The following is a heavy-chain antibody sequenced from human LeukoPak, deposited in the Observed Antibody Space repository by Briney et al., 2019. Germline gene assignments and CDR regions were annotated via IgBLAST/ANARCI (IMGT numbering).Heavy chain of an antibody. Sequence: PGGSLRLSCAASGFTFSFYSMTWVRQAPGKGLEWISYISSSSSTTHYADSVKGRFTISRDSSKNTLYLQMNSLRAEDTAVYYCAKGVVITRVFVGLDPWGQGTLVTVSS. CDR1: GFTFSFYS. J-gene: IGHJ5*02. CDR2: ISSSSSTT. V-gene: IGHV3-48*01. CDR3: AKGVVITRVFVGLDP. D-gene: IGHD2-21*01.